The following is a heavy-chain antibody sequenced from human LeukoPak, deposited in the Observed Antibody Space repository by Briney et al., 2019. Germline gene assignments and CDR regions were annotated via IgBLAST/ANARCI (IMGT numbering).Heavy chain of an antibody. CDR1: GGSISSSSYY. D-gene: IGHD2-15*01. J-gene: IGHJ6*03. CDR3: TRLFCSGGSCYSGTIYYYYMDV. V-gene: IGHV4-39*01. Sequence: SETLSLACTVSGGSISSSSYYCGWIRQPPGKRLEWIGSIDYSGSTYYNPSLKSRVTISVATSKNQFSMKLSSVTAADTAVYYCTRLFCSGGSCYSGTIYYYYMDVWGKGTTVTVSS. CDR2: IDYSGST.